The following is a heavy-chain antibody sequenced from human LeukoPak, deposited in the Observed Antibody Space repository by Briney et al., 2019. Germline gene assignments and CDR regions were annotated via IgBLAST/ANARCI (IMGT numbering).Heavy chain of an antibody. CDR2: IYYSGST. V-gene: IGHV4-39*01. CDR1: GGSISSSRYS. D-gene: IGHD3-9*01. J-gene: IGHJ6*02. Sequence: PSETLSLTCTVSGGSISSSRYSWGWIRQPPGKGLEWIGSIYYSGSTYYNPSLKSRVTISVDTSKNQFSLKLSSVTAADTAVYYCAGTVLRYFDWLSNYYYGMDVWGQGTTVTVSS. CDR3: AGTVLRYFDWLSNYYYGMDV.